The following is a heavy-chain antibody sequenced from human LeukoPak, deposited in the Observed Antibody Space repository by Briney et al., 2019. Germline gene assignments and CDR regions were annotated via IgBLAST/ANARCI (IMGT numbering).Heavy chain of an antibody. CDR2: INHSGST. V-gene: IGHV4-34*01. CDR1: GGSFSGYY. CDR3: ARGNYYGSGSYNCFDP. D-gene: IGHD3-10*01. J-gene: IGHJ5*02. Sequence: SETLSLTCAVYGGSFSGYYWSWIRQPPGKWLEWIGEINHSGSTNYNPSLKSGVTISVDTSKNQFSLKLSSVTAADTAVYYCARGNYYGSGSYNCFDPWGQGTLVTVSS.